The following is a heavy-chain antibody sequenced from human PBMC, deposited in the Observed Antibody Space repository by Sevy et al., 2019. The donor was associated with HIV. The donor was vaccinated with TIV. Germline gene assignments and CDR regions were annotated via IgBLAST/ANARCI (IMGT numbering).Heavy chain of an antibody. Sequence: GGSLRLSCAASGFTFSDYYMSWIRQAPGKGLEWVSYISSSGSTIYYTDSVKGRFTISRDNAKNSLYLQKNSLRAEDTAVYYCARGLGYCSSTSCYTRANYYYGMDVWGQRTTVTVSS. CDR3: ARGLGYCSSTSCYTRANYYYGMDV. D-gene: IGHD2-2*02. V-gene: IGHV3-11*04. CDR2: ISSSGSTI. J-gene: IGHJ6*02. CDR1: GFTFSDYY.